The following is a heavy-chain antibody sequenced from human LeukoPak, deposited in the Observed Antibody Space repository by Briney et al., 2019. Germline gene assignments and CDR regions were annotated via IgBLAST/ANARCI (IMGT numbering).Heavy chain of an antibody. CDR3: TRVLIGSSWPNNWFDP. CDR2: IIPIFGTA. CDR1: GGTFSSYA. Sequence: SVKVSCKASGGTFSSYAISWVRQAPGQGLEWMGRIIPIFGTANYAQKFQGRVTITTDESTSTAYMELSSLRSEDTAVYYCTRVLIGSSWPNNWFDPWGQGTLVTVSS. V-gene: IGHV1-69*05. J-gene: IGHJ5*02. D-gene: IGHD6-13*01.